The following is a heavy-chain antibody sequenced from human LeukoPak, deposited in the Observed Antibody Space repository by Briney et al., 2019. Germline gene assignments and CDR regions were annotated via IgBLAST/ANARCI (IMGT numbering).Heavy chain of an antibody. CDR3: ATRSRWAPRGPFDD. CDR1: VGTLRSHA. V-gene: IGHV1-69*13. Sequence: AVKVSRKASVGTLRSHAISWVPHAPGRGLEWVGGIIPILGTANYAQKFQGRVTITADETPSTAYMELSSLRSEDTAVYYSATRSRWAPRGPFDDGGQGTLVT. CDR2: IIPILGTA. D-gene: IGHD3-10*01. J-gene: IGHJ4*02.